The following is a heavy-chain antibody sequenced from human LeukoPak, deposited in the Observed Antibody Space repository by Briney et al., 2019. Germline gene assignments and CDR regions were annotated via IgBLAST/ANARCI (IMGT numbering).Heavy chain of an antibody. V-gene: IGHV3-53*01. CDR3: ARAQWRTYSYYYMDV. CDR1: GFTVRLNY. Sequence: GGSLRLSCAASGFTVRLNYMSWVRQAPGKGLEWISVIYSGGSTYYADSVKGRFTISRDDSKNTLYLQMNSLRAEDTAIYYCARAQWRTYSYYYMDVWGKGTTVTVSS. J-gene: IGHJ6*03. CDR2: IYSGGST. D-gene: IGHD6-19*01.